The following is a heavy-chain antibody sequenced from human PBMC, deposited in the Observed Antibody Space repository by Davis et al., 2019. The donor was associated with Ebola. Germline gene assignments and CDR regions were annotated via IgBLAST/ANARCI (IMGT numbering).Heavy chain of an antibody. CDR2: IYYSGST. J-gene: IGHJ6*02. D-gene: IGHD4-17*01. Sequence: SETLSLTCTVSGVSVSSGSYYNWIRQPPGKGLEWIGYIYYSGSTNYNPSLKRRVTMSVDTSRNQFSLKLSSVTAADTAVYYCARGNYGDYIVLYYYNMDVWGQGTTVTVSS. CDR1: GVSVSSGSYY. CDR3: ARGNYGDYIVLYYYNMDV. V-gene: IGHV4-61*01.